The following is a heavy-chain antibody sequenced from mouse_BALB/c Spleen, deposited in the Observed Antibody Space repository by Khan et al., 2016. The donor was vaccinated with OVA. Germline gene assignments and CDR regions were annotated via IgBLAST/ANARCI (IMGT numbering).Heavy chain of an antibody. CDR1: GYTFTNFG. CDR3: ARPPYFSYVMVY. CDR2: INTYTGEP. Sequence: QVQLQQSGPELKKPGETVKISCKASGYTFTNFGMNWVKQAPGKGLKWMGWINTYTGEPTYADDFKGRFAFSLETSASTAYLQINNLKNEDTATYCCARPPYFSYVMVYWGQGTSVTVSS. V-gene: IGHV9-3-1*01. J-gene: IGHJ4*01. D-gene: IGHD2-10*01.